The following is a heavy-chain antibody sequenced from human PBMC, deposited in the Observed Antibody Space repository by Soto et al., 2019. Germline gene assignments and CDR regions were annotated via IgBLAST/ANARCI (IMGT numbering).Heavy chain of an antibody. CDR3: ARLSGCGSAICWFDP. V-gene: IGHV1-18*01. D-gene: IGHD3-10*01. J-gene: IGHJ5*02. Sequence: ASVKVSCKASGYTFTSYGISWVRQAPGQGLEWMGWISAYNGNTNYAQKLQGRVTMTTDTSTSTAYMELRSLRSDDTAVYYCARLSGCGSAICWFDPRGQGTLVTLSS. CDR1: GYTFTSYG. CDR2: ISAYNGNT.